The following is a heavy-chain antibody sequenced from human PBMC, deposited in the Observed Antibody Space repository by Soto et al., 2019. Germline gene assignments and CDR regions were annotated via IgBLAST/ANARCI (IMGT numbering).Heavy chain of an antibody. CDR2: IYYSGST. V-gene: IGHV4-31*03. CDR3: ERTPGY. J-gene: IGHJ4*02. Sequence: QVHLQEAGPGLVKPSQTLSLTCTVSGGSISSGGYYWSWIRQHPGKGLEWSGYIYYSGSTYYNPSLKSRVTISVDTSQSMFFLKLRSVTEADTAVYYWERTPGYWGQGTLVTVYS. CDR1: GGSISSGGYY.